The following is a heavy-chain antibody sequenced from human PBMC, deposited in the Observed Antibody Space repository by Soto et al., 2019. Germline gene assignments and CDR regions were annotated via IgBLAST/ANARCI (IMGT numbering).Heavy chain of an antibody. J-gene: IGHJ4*02. CDR3: ARDGVLSIAARAFDY. CDR2: ISYDGSNK. D-gene: IGHD6-6*01. V-gene: IGHV3-30-3*01. Sequence: LRLSCAASGFTFSSYAMHWVRQAPGKGLEWVAVISYDGSNKYYADSVKGQFTISRDNSKNTLYLQMNSLRAEDTAVYYCARDGVLSIAARAFDYWGQGTLVTVYS. CDR1: GFTFSSYA.